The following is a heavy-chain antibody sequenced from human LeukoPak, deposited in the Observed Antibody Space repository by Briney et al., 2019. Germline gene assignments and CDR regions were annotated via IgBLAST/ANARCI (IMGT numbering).Heavy chain of an antibody. J-gene: IGHJ4*02. CDR1: GFTFNTFN. Sequence: GGSLRLSCAASGFTFNTFNMNWVRQAPGKGLEWVSSITSGGDYIYYADSVKGRFTTSRDNAKNSLSLQLNSLRVEDTAVYYCARGHYDVLAASYTSTPDYWGQGTLVTVSS. V-gene: IGHV3-21*01. CDR3: ARGHYDVLAASYTSTPDY. CDR2: ITSGGDYI. D-gene: IGHD3-9*01.